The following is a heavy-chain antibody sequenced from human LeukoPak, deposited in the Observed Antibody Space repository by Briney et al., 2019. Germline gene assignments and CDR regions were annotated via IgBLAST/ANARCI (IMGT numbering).Heavy chain of an antibody. V-gene: IGHV3-21*01. Sequence: GGSLRLSCAASGFTFSSYSMNWVRQAPGKGLEWVSSISSSSSYIYYADSVKGRFTISRDNAKNSLYLQMNSLRAEDTAVYYCARVSVVVPAAIIHYYMDVWGKGPRSPSP. CDR2: ISSSSSYI. CDR3: ARVSVVVPAAIIHYYMDV. D-gene: IGHD2-2*02. CDR1: GFTFSSYS. J-gene: IGHJ6*03.